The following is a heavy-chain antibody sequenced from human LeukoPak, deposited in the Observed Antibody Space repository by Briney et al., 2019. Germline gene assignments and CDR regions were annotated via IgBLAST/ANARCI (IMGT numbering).Heavy chain of an antibody. D-gene: IGHD5-18*01. CDR2: IIPIFGTA. V-gene: IGHV1-69*01. CDR1: GGTFSSYA. J-gene: IGHJ4*02. Sequence: SVKVSCEASGGTFSSYAISWVRQAPGQGLEWMGGIIPIFGTANYAQKFQGRVTITADESTSTAYMELSSLRSEDTAVYYCAVMGVATAPRYSDYWGQGTLVTVSS. CDR3: AVMGVATAPRYSDY.